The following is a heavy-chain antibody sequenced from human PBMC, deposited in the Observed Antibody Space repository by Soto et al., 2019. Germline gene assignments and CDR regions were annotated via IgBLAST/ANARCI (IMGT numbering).Heavy chain of an antibody. CDR2: TYYRSKWYN. V-gene: IGHV6-1*01. CDR3: ARDLSSVWLNFDS. Sequence: SQTLSLTCASSGDSVSRNSAAWNWIRQSPSRGLEWLGRTYYRSKWYNDYAVSVKSRITINADTSKNQFSLQLNSVTPEDTAVYYCARDLSSVWLNFDSWGQGTPVTVSS. D-gene: IGHD6-19*01. CDR1: GDSVSRNSAA. J-gene: IGHJ4*02.